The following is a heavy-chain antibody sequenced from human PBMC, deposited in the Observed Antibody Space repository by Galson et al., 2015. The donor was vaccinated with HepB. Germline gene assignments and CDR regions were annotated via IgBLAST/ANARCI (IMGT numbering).Heavy chain of an antibody. Sequence: SLRLSCAASGFTFSDYYMSWIRQAPGKGLEWVSYISSSSSYTNYADSVKGRFTISRDNAKNSLYLQMNSLRAEDTAVYYCVGFGSRLYPTFDYWGQGTLVTVSS. CDR3: VGFGSRLYPTFDY. V-gene: IGHV3-11*06. CDR2: ISSSSSYT. D-gene: IGHD1-26*01. CDR1: GFTFSDYY. J-gene: IGHJ4*02.